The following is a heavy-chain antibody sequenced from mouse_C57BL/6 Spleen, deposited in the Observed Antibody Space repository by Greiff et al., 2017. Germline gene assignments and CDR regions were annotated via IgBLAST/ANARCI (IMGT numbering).Heavy chain of an antibody. Sequence: EADGGLVQPKGSLKLSCAASGFSFNTYAMNWVRQAPGKGLEWVARIRSKSNNYATYYADSVKDRFTISRDDSESMLYLQMNNLKTEDTAMYYCVRDYVYFDYWGQGTTLTVSS. CDR3: VRDYVYFDY. CDR2: IRSKSNNYAT. V-gene: IGHV10-1*01. CDR1: GFSFNTYA. D-gene: IGHD1-1*01. J-gene: IGHJ2*01.